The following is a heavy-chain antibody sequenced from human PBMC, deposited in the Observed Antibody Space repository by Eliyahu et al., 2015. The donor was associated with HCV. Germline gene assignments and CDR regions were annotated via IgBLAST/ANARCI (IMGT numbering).Heavy chain of an antibody. CDR3: AKDKVLYGDPYYFDY. CDR1: GFTFXGYA. CDR2: ISGDGGST. D-gene: IGHD4-17*01. Sequence: EVQLVESGGGVVQXGGSLRLSCAXSGFTFXGYAMHWVRQAPGKGLEWVXLISGDGGSTYYADSVKGRFTISRDNSKNSLYLQMNSLRTEDTALYYCAKDKVLYGDPYYFDYWGQGTLVTVSS. V-gene: IGHV3-43*02. J-gene: IGHJ4*02.